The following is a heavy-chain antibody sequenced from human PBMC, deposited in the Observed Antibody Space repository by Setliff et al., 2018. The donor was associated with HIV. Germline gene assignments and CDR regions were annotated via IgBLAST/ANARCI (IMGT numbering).Heavy chain of an antibody. D-gene: IGHD3-10*01. CDR3: ARDRAGWDGQVILYGLDI. CDR2: IFTSGST. CDR1: GGSVSSGSYF. V-gene: IGHV4-61*09. Sequence: PSETLSLTCTVSGGSVSSGSYFWSWIRQPAGKGLEWIGHIFTSGSTSYNPSLKSRLTISVDTSKNQFSLKMSSVTAADTAVYYCARDRAGWDGQVILYGLDIWGQGTMVTVSS. J-gene: IGHJ3*02.